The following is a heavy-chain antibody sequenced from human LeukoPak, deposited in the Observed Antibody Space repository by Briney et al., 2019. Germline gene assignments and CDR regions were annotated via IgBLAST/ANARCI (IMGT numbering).Heavy chain of an antibody. V-gene: IGHV4-59*01. J-gene: IGHJ6*02. CDR1: GGSIGSYY. D-gene: IGHD2-15*01. CDR2: IYYSGSA. CDR3: ARAPGGWSMVV. Sequence: SETLSLTCTVSGGSIGSYYWSWIRQPPGRGLEWIGYIYYSGSANYNPSLKSRVTISVDTSKNQFSLKLSSVTAADTAVYYCARAPGGWSMVVWGQGTTVTVSS.